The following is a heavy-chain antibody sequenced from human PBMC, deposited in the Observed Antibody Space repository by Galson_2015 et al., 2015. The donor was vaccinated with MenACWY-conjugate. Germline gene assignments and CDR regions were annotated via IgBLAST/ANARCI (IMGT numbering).Heavy chain of an antibody. CDR3: TTHKPDSWGGHLSHFYRDF. V-gene: IGHV3-15*01. Sequence: SLRLSCAGSAFTFSNAYMSWVRQAPGKGLEWVGRIKSQTDGGKIDYAAPVKGRFTISRDDSKNTLYLQMNSLKIKDTACYYCTTHKPDSWGGHLSHFYRDFWGKGTTVSVSS. CDR2: IKSQTDGGKI. D-gene: IGHD2-21*02. CDR1: AFTFSNAY. J-gene: IGHJ6*03.